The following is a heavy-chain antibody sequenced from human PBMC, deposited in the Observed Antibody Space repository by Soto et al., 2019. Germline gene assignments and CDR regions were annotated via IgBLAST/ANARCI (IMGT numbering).Heavy chain of an antibody. V-gene: IGHV5-51*01. CDR2: IYPGDSDT. Sequence: GESLKISCKGSGYDFSSYWIAWVRQMPGKGLEWMGMIYPGDSDTKYSPSFQGRVTISADRSTNTAYLHWGSLTASDTARYFCARREKWHDFEYWGQGSLVTSPQ. D-gene: IGHD5-12*01. CDR1: GYDFSSYW. CDR3: ARREKWHDFEY. J-gene: IGHJ4*02.